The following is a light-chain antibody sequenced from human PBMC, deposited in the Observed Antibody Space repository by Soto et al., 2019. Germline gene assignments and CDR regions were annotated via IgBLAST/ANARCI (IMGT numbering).Light chain of an antibody. CDR2: TNN. J-gene: IGLJ3*02. CDR3: AAWDDSLSAWV. Sequence: QSVLTQPPSAPGTPGQRVTISCSGSSSNLWRDFVYWFQQLPGTAPKLLIYTNNQRPSGVPDRFSGSKSGTSASLAISGLRSEDEADYCCAAWDDSLSAWVFGGGTKLTVL. V-gene: IGLV1-47*02. CDR1: SSNLWRDF.